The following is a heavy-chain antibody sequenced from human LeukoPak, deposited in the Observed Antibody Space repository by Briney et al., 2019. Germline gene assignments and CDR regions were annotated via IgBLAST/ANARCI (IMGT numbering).Heavy chain of an antibody. V-gene: IGHV1-2*02. CDR3: ARDNRDYFDY. CDR1: GYTFTGYY. Sequence: RASVKVSCKASGYTFTGYYMHWVRQAPGQGLEWMGWISPNSGGRNYAQKFQSSVTVTRDTSISTAYMELRWLKADDTAVYFCARDNRDYFDYWGQGTLVTVSS. J-gene: IGHJ4*02. CDR2: ISPNSGGR.